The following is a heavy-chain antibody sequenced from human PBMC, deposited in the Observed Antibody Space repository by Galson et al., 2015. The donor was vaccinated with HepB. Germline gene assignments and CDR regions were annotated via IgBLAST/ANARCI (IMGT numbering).Heavy chain of an antibody. J-gene: IGHJ4*02. CDR3: ARDKYSSGWYGPNHY. Sequence: SLRLSCAASGFTFSSYAMHWVRQAPGKGLEWVAVISYDGSNKYYADSVKGRFTISRDNSKNTLYLQMNSLRAEDTAVYYCARDKYSSGWYGPNHYWGQGTLVTVSS. V-gene: IGHV3-30*04. CDR2: ISYDGSNK. CDR1: GFTFSSYA. D-gene: IGHD6-19*01.